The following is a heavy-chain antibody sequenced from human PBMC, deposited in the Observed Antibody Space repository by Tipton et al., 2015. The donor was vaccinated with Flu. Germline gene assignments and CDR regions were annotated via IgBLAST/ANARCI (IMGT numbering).Heavy chain of an antibody. CDR1: GGSINSTTHY. CDR2: IYTSGST. J-gene: IGHJ6*02. CDR3: ARDDGDYGSESYHYYYGMDV. D-gene: IGHD3-10*01. V-gene: IGHV4-61*02. Sequence: TLSLTCTVSGGSINSTTHYWGWVRQPPGKGLEWIGRIYTSGSTNYNPSLKTRVTISVDTSKNQFSLKLSSVTAADTAVYYCARDDGDYGSESYHYYYGMDVWGQGTTVTVSS.